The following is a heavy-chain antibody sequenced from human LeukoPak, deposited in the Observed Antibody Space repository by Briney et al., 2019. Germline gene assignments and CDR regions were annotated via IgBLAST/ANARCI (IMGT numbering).Heavy chain of an antibody. D-gene: IGHD5-18*01. V-gene: IGHV4-59*11. CDR2: VFDSGRT. CDR1: GGSMTTHH. Sequence: SETLSLTCSVSGGSMTTHHWNWIRQTPGKGLEWIGYVFDSGRTKVNPSLTSRVTLSTDTSKNQLSLRLSSVTAADTAVYYCTTIKRGDIFGYFDFWGQGILVTVSS. J-gene: IGHJ4*02. CDR3: TTIKRGDIFGYFDF.